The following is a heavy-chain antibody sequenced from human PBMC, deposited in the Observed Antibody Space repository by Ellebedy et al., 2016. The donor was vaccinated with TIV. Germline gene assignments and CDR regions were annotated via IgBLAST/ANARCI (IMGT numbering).Heavy chain of an antibody. D-gene: IGHD3-3*02. V-gene: IGHV3-53*01. J-gene: IGHJ4*02. CDR2: IYAGGAT. CDR1: GFTVSGKY. Sequence: ETLSLTCAASGFTVSGKYMSWVRQAPGRGLEWVSVIYAGGATAYADSVKGRFTISRDNSKNTLYLQMTSLRSDDTAVYYCAKDLHYWSAADYWGQGTLVTVSS. CDR3: AKDLHYWSAADY.